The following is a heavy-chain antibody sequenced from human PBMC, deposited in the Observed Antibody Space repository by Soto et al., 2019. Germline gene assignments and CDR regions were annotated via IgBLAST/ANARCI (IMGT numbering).Heavy chain of an antibody. D-gene: IGHD3-22*01. V-gene: IGHV4-39*01. Sequence: SETLSLTCTVSGGSISSSSYYWGWIRQPPGKGLEWIGSIYYSGSTYYNPSLKSRVTISVDTSKNQFSLKLSSVTAADTAVYYCARLHTPTYYYDSSAPYYFDYWGQGTLVTVSS. CDR1: GGSISSSSYY. CDR3: ARLHTPTYYYDSSAPYYFDY. CDR2: IYYSGST. J-gene: IGHJ4*02.